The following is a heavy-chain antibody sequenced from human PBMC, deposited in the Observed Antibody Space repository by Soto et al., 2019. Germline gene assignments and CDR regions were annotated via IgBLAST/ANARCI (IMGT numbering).Heavy chain of an antibody. CDR1: GGSISSSSYY. Sequence: QLQLQESGPGLVKPSETLSLTCTVSGGSISSSSYYWGWIRQPPGKGLEWIGSIYYSGSTYYNPSLKSRVTISVDTSKNQFSLKLSSVTAADTAVYYCARRYFGMALFDYWGQGTLVTVSS. V-gene: IGHV4-39*01. J-gene: IGHJ4*02. D-gene: IGHD3-9*01. CDR2: IYYSGST. CDR3: ARRYFGMALFDY.